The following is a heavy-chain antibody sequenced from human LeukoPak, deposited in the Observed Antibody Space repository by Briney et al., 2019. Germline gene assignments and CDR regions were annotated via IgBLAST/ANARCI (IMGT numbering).Heavy chain of an antibody. J-gene: IGHJ4*02. V-gene: IGHV4-34*01. D-gene: IGHD3-3*01. CDR2: INHSGST. CDR3: ARSPITIFGPLYDDY. CDR1: GGSFSGCY. Sequence: KPSETLSLTCAVYGGSFSGCYWSWIRQPPGKGLEWIGEINHSGSTNYNPSLKSRVTISVDTSKNQFSLKLSSVTAADTAVYYCARSPITIFGPLYDDYWGQGTLVTVSS.